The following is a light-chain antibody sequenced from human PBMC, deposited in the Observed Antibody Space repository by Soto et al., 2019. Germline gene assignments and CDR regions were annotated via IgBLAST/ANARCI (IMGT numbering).Light chain of an antibody. Sequence: EIVLTQSPATLSLSPGERATLSCRASQSVSSYLVWYQQKPGQAPRLLIYDASNRATDIPARFSGSGSGTDFTLTISSLEPEDFAVYYGQQRSNWPLTFGGGTKVEIK. V-gene: IGKV3-11*01. CDR3: QQRSNWPLT. CDR2: DAS. J-gene: IGKJ4*01. CDR1: QSVSSY.